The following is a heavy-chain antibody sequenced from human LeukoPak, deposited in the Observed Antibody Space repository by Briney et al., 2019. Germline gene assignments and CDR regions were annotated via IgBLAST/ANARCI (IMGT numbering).Heavy chain of an antibody. J-gene: IGHJ6*03. CDR3: ASGSGSYRTPYYYMDV. V-gene: IGHV3-53*01. D-gene: IGHD3-10*01. CDR1: GFTVSSNY. CDR2: IHSGGST. Sequence: PGGSLRLSCAASGFTVSSNYMSWVRQAPGKGLEWVSVIHSGGSTYYADSVKGRFTISRDNSKNTLYLQMNNLRAEDTAVYYCASGSGSYRTPYYYMDVWGKGTTVTVSS.